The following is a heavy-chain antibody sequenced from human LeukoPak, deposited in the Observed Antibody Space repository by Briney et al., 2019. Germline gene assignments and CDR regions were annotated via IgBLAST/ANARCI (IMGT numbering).Heavy chain of an antibody. CDR3: ARGGSYLSAFDI. CDR1: GFTVSSNY. J-gene: IGHJ3*02. D-gene: IGHD1-26*01. V-gene: IGHV3-53*01. CDR2: IYSGGST. Sequence: GGSLRLSCAASGFTVSSNYMSWVRQAPGKGLEWVSIIYSGGSTFHADSVKGRFTISRDNSKNTLYLQMNSLRAEDTAVYYCARGGSYLSAFDIWGQGTMVTVSS.